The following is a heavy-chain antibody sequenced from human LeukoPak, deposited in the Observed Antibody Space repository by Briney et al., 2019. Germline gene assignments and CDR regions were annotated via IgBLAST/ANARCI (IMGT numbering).Heavy chain of an antibody. Sequence: PGGSLRLSCAASGFTFSSYAMSWVRQVPGKGLEWVANINQDESHKYYVDSVKGRFTISRDNAKNSLYLQMNSLRAEDTAVYYCASFIAAAGNLGFDYWGQGTLVTVSS. CDR1: GFTFSSYA. CDR2: INQDESHK. J-gene: IGHJ4*02. CDR3: ASFIAAAGNLGFDY. V-gene: IGHV3-7*01. D-gene: IGHD6-13*01.